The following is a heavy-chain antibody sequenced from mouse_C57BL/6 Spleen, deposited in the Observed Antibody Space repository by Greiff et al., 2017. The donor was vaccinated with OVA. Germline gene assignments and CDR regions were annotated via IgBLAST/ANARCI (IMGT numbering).Heavy chain of an antibody. V-gene: IGHV5-17*01. J-gene: IGHJ4*01. Sequence: EVMLVESGGGLVKPGGSLKLSCAASGFTFSDYGMHWVRQAPEKGLEWVAYISSGSSTIYYADTVKGRFTISRDNAKNTLFLQMTSLRSEDTAMYYCANYYDYDDGAMDYWGQGTSVTVSS. CDR1: GFTFSDYG. D-gene: IGHD2-4*01. CDR2: ISSGSSTI. CDR3: ANYYDYDDGAMDY.